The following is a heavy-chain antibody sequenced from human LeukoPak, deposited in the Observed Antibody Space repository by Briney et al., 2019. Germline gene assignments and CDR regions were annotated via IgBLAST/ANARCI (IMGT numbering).Heavy chain of an antibody. Sequence: GGSLRLSCAASGFTVSSNYMSWVRQAPGKGLEWVSVIYSGGSTYYADSVKGRFTISRDNSKNTLYLQMNSLRAEDTAVYYCARDTPTEGGLWFGELLGGMDVWGQGTRSPSP. CDR1: GFTVSSNY. V-gene: IGHV3-66*01. CDR2: IYSGGST. J-gene: IGHJ6*02. D-gene: IGHD3-10*01. CDR3: ARDTPTEGGLWFGELLGGMDV.